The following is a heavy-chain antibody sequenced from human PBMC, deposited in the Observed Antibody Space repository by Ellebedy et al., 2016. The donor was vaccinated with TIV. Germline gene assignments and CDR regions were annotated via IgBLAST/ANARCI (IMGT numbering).Heavy chain of an antibody. Sequence: GESLKISXAASGFPFSSYAMSWVRQAPGKGLEWVSAMSGSDGSTFYADSVKGRFTISRDNPKNTVYLQMNSLRAEDTAVYYCAKARMMGAVARGLLDSWGQGTLVTVSS. V-gene: IGHV3-23*01. CDR3: AKARMMGAVARGLLDS. D-gene: IGHD6-19*01. CDR2: MSGSDGST. J-gene: IGHJ4*02. CDR1: GFPFSSYA.